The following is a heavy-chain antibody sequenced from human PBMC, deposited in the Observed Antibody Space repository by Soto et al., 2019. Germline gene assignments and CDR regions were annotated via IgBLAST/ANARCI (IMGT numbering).Heavy chain of an antibody. J-gene: IGHJ4*02. CDR1: GGSISSGGYS. D-gene: IGHD4-17*01. CDR2: IYHSGST. CDR3: ARGSHYYGDYV. V-gene: IGHV4-30-2*01. Sequence: PSETLSLTCAVSGGSISSGGYSWSWIRQPPGKGLEWIGYIYHSGSTYYNPSLKSRVTISVDRSKNQFSLKLSSVTAADTAVYYCARGSHYYGDYVWGQGTLVTVSS.